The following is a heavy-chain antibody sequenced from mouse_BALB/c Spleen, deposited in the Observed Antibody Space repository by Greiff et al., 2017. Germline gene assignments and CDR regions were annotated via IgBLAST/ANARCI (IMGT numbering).Heavy chain of an antibody. Sequence: VQLQQSGAELVKPGASVKLSCTASGFNIKDTYMHWVKQRPEQGLEWIGRIDPANGNTKYDPKFQGKATITADTSSNTAYLQLSSLTSEDTAVYYCAIYCNYAMDYWGQGTSVTVSS. CDR1: GFNIKDTY. D-gene: IGHD1-1*01. CDR3: AIYCNYAMDY. J-gene: IGHJ4*01. CDR2: IDPANGNT. V-gene: IGHV14-3*02.